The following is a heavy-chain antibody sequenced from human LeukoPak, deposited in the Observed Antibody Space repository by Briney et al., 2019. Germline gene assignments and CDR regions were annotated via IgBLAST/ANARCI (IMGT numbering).Heavy chain of an antibody. CDR1: GFTFSSLW. CDR2: INSDGTTA. Sequence: PGGSLRLSCAASGFTFSSLWMHWVRQAPGKGLVWVSYINSDGTTATYADSVEGRFTISRDNAKTTLYLQMNRLRAEDTAVYYCVRGGYGSIDYWGQGTLVTVSS. J-gene: IGHJ4*02. CDR3: VRGGYGSIDY. V-gene: IGHV3-74*01. D-gene: IGHD4-17*01.